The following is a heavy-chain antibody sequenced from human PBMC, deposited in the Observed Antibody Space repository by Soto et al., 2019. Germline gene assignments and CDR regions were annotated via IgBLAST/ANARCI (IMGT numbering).Heavy chain of an antibody. CDR2: IVVGSGNT. D-gene: IGHD3-22*01. Sequence: ASVKVSCKASGFTCTSSAVQWVRQARGQRLEWIGWIVVGSGNTNYAQKFQERVTITRDMSKSTAYMELSSLRSEDTAVYYCAAPAKYYYDSSGYTPDYEYGIDVWAEGSTYTLSS. CDR3: AAPAKYYYDSSGYTPDYEYGIDV. J-gene: IGHJ6*04. V-gene: IGHV1-58*01. CDR1: GFTCTSSA.